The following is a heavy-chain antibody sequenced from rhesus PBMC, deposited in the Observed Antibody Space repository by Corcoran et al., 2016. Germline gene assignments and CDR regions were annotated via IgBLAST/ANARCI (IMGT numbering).Heavy chain of an antibody. CDR1: GYSISSGYY. J-gene: IGHJ3*01. CDR2: LYGSCSVN. Sequence: QVQLQESGPGLVKPSETLSLTCAVSGYSISSGYYWGWIRQPPGKGLEWIGCLYGSCSVNYPNPSLKSRVTLSGDPSKNQFSLKLSSVTAADTAVYYCARSHCTSTTCLDAFDFWGQGLRVTVSS. CDR3: ARSHCTSTTCLDAFDF. D-gene: IGHD2-2*01. V-gene: IGHV4S14*01.